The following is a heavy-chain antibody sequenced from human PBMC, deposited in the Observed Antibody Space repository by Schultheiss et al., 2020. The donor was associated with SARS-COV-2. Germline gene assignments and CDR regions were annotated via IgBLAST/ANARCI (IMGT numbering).Heavy chain of an antibody. Sequence: ESLKISCTVSGGSISSSSYYWGWIRQPPGKGLEWIGSIYYSGSTKYNTSLQSRVTMSVDTSNNQFSLKLSSVTAADTAVYYCARERLGYCTGGSCQYYFDYWGQGTRVTVSS. V-gene: IGHV4-39*07. CDR1: GGSISSSSYY. CDR3: ARERLGYCTGGSCQYYFDY. CDR2: IYYSGST. D-gene: IGHD2-15*01. J-gene: IGHJ4*02.